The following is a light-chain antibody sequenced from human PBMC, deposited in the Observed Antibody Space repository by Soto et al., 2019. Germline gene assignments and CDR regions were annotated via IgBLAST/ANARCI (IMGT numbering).Light chain of an antibody. V-gene: IGLV2-14*01. CDR1: NSDVGRYNY. CDR3: QSYDSSLSGSEV. CDR2: EVS. Sequence: QSVLTQPASVSGSPGQSITISCTGTNSDVGRYNYVSWYQQQPGKAPKLMIYEVSNRPSGVSNRFSGSKSGTSASLAITGLQADDEADYYCQSYDSSLSGSEVFGTGTKLTVL. J-gene: IGLJ1*01.